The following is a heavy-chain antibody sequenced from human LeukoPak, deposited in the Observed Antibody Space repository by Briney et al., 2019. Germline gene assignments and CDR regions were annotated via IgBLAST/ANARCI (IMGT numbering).Heavy chain of an antibody. CDR2: IYDSGST. CDR3: ARGGASSKWLDS. J-gene: IGHJ5*01. CDR1: GGSVSSGNYF. Sequence: SETLSLTCTVSGGSVSSGNYFWSWIRQPPGKGLENIGYIYDSGSTKYNPSLKSRVTISLETSKNQFSLKLRSVTAADTAVYYCARGGASSKWLDSWGQGTLVTVSS. V-gene: IGHV4-61*01. D-gene: IGHD4/OR15-4a*01.